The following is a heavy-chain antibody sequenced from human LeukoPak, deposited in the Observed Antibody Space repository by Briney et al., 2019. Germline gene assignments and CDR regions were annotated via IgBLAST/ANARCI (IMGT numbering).Heavy chain of an antibody. CDR1: GFSLSTYW. CDR3: AREGRWRYDILTGYFDY. V-gene: IGHV3-7*01. J-gene: IGHJ4*02. D-gene: IGHD3-9*01. Sequence: PGGSLRLSCAASGFSLSTYWMSWVRQAPGKGLEWVANIKQDGSEQYYGDSVEGRFTISRDNANNSLFLQMDSLTAEDTAVYYCAREGRWRYDILTGYFDYWGQGILVTVSS. CDR2: IKQDGSEQ.